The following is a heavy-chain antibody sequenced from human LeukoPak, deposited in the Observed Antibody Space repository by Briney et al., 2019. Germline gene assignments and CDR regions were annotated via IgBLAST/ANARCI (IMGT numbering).Heavy chain of an antibody. CDR1: GGSISSSGYY. V-gene: IGHV4-39*07. J-gene: IGHJ4*02. Sequence: KPSETLSLTCTVSGGSISSSGYYWGWIRQPPGKGLEWIGSIYYSGSTYYNPSLKSRVTISVDTSKNKFSLKLRSVTAADTAVYYCARRAGSSGWLNPYFDYWGQGTLVTVSS. CDR3: ARRAGSSGWLNPYFDY. CDR2: IYYSGST. D-gene: IGHD6-19*01.